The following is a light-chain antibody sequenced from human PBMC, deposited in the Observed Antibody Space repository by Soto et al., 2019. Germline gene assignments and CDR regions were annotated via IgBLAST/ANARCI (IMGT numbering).Light chain of an antibody. V-gene: IGKV2-30*01. CDR2: KVS. J-gene: IGKJ1*01. Sequence: DVVMTQSPLSLPVTLGQPASISCRSSQSLETSDGDTYLNWFHQRPGQSPRRLIYKVSKRDSGVPDRFSGSGSGTDFTLKITSVEAEDVGVYYCMQTTHCPRTFGQGTKVEIK. CDR3: MQTTHCPRT. CDR1: QSLETSDGDTY.